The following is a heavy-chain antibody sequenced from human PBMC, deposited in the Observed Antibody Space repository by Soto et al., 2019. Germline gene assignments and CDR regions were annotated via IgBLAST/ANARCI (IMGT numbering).Heavy chain of an antibody. V-gene: IGHV3-21*01. CDR2: ISSSSSYI. D-gene: IGHD1-26*01. Sequence: EVQLVESGGGLVKPGGSLRLSCAASGFTFSTYIMNWVRQAPGKGLEWVSSISSSSSYIYYADSVKGRFTISRDNAKNSLFLQMNGLRAEDTAVYYCAREIRVGATRGYFDYWGQGTLVTVSS. CDR3: AREIRVGATRGYFDY. CDR1: GFTFSTYI. J-gene: IGHJ4*02.